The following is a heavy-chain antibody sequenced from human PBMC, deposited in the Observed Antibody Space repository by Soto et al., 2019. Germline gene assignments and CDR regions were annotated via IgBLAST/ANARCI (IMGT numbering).Heavy chain of an antibody. CDR2: IFYSGST. Sequence: QVQLQESGPGLVKPSETLSLTCTVSGSSISSYYWGWIRQPPGKGLEWIGFIFYSGSTSYNPSLKSRVTISIDTSEYQFSLKLNSVTAADTAVYYCASMIGDPVLSFDSWGQGTLVAVSS. CDR1: GSSISSYY. J-gene: IGHJ5*01. D-gene: IGHD3-10*02. CDR3: ASMIGDPVLSFDS. V-gene: IGHV4-59*01.